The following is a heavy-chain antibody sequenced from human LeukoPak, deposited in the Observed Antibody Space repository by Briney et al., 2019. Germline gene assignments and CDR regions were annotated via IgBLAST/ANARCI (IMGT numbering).Heavy chain of an antibody. V-gene: IGHV5-51*01. CDR2: IYPGGSDT. CDR1: GYSFTNYW. J-gene: IGHJ4*02. D-gene: IGHD1-26*01. Sequence: GESLKISCKGSGYSFTNYWIAWVRQMPGKGLEWMGIIYPGGSDTRYSPPFQGQVTISADKSVSTAYLQWSNLKASDTAMYYCARVARDGATTFVYWGQGTLVTVSS. CDR3: ARVARDGATTFVY.